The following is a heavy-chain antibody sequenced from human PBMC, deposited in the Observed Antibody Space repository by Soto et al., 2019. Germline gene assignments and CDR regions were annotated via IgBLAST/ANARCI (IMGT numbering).Heavy chain of an antibody. CDR3: AKSIPRSCSGGSCDY. CDR1: GFIFSSYP. V-gene: IGHV3-23*01. Sequence: PGGSLRLSCAASGFIFSSYPMSWVRQAPGTGLEWVSAISGSGGSTYYADCVKGRFTIYRDNSKNTLYLQMNSLRAEDTAVYYCAKSIPRSCSGGSCDYWGQGTLVTVSS. J-gene: IGHJ4*02. CDR2: ISGSGGST. D-gene: IGHD2-15*01.